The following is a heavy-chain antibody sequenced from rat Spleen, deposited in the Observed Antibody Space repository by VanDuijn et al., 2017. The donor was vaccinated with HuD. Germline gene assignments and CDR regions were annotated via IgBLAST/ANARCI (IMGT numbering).Heavy chain of an antibody. J-gene: IGHJ2*01. D-gene: IGHD1-10*01. V-gene: IGHV5-25*01. CDR1: GFTFSNYY. CDR3: TTEQLDY. CDR2: ISTGGTNT. Sequence: EVQLVESGGGLVQPGRSMKVSCTASGFTFSNYYMAWVRQAPAKGLEWVASISTGGTNTYYRDSVTGRFTISRESANSTLYLQIDSLRSEDTATYYCTTEQLDYWGQGVMVTVAS.